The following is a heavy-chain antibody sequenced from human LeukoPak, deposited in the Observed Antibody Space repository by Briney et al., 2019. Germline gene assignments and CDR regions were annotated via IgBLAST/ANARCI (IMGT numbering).Heavy chain of an antibody. V-gene: IGHV1-18*01. CDR3: ARDRMDTGTYFDY. Sequence: EASVKVSCKSSGYTFTTYGITWVRQAPGQGLEWMGWISTYNGNTNYAQKLQGRVTMTTDTSTSTAYMELRSLRSDDTAMYYCARDRMDTGTYFDYRGQGTLVTVSS. J-gene: IGHJ4*02. D-gene: IGHD5-18*01. CDR2: ISTYNGNT. CDR1: GYTFTTYG.